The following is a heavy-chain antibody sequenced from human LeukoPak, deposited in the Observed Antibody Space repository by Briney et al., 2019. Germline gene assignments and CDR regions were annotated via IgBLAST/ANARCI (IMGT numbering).Heavy chain of an antibody. J-gene: IGHJ4*02. CDR3: VRSLDY. Sequence: GGSLRLSCAASGFTFSNAWMNWVRQAPGKGLEWVSVIAGSDGFTQYADSVKGRFTISRDNSKNTVYLQMNRLRVEDTALYYCVRSLDYWGQGTLVTVSS. V-gene: IGHV3-53*01. CDR1: GFTFSNAW. CDR2: IAGSDGFT.